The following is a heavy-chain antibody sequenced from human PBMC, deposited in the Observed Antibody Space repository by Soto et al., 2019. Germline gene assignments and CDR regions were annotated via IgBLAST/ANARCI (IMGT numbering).Heavy chain of an antibody. V-gene: IGHV1-46*01. D-gene: IGHD6-6*01. CDR1: GYTFTGYY. J-gene: IGHJ6*03. Sequence: ASVKGSCKASGYTFTGYYIHWVRQAPGQGLEWMGIINPSGGSTSYAQKFQGRVTMTRDTSKNQFSLKLSSVTAADTAVYYCARVRGGQYSSSSYSYYYMDVWGKGTTVTVSS. CDR2: INPSGGST. CDR3: ARVRGGQYSSSSYSYYYMDV.